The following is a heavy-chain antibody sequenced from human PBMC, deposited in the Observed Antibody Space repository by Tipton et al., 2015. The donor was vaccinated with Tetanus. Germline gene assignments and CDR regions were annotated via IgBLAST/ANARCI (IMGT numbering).Heavy chain of an antibody. V-gene: IGHV4-31*03. J-gene: IGHJ4*02. CDR2: IYYSGST. CDR1: GGSISSGGYY. CDR3: ARFSVYYYYDSSGYNDY. Sequence: TLSLTCTVSGGSISSGGYYWSWIRQHPGKGLEWIGYIYYSGSTYYSPSLKSRVTISVDTSKNQFSLKLSSVTAADTAVYYCARFSVYYYYDSSGYNDYWGQGTLVTVSS. D-gene: IGHD3-22*01.